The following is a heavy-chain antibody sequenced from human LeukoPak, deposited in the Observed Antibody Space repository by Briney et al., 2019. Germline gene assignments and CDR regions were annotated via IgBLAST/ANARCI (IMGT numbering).Heavy chain of an antibody. CDR3: ASQNIAVAASYYFDY. Sequence: SETLCLTCTVSGVSISSISYDCGWIRQPPGKGRECVVSIYYSGSTHYNPSLKSRANISANTSKNRFPLKLSPVTAADTAVYYCASQNIAVAASYYFDYWGQGTLVTVSS. D-gene: IGHD6-19*01. CDR2: IYYSGST. CDR1: GVSISSISYD. J-gene: IGHJ4*02. V-gene: IGHV4-39*01.